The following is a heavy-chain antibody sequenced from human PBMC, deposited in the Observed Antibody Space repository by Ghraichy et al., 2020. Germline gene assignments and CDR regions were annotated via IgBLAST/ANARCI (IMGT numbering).Heavy chain of an antibody. CDR1: GFTFSDFG. CDR3: TKDYSTSSAGMDV. D-gene: IGHD2/OR15-2a*01. J-gene: IGHJ6*02. CDR2: ISFHGSNR. Sequence: GGSLRLSCAASGFTFSDFGIHWVRQAPGKGLEWVAVISFHGSNRHYADSVKGRFTISRDNSKDTVYLQMDSLRPEDTALYYCTKDYSTSSAGMDVWGQGTRVTVSS. V-gene: IGHV3-30*18.